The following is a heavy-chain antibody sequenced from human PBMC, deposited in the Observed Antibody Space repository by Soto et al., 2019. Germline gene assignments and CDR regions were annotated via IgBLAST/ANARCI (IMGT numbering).Heavy chain of an antibody. D-gene: IGHD1-7*01. CDR3: ARTRYNWNYGSCVY. J-gene: IGHJ4*02. CDR1: GFTFSSYA. Sequence: GGSLRLSCAASGFTFSSYAMHWVRQAPGKGLEWVAVISYDGSNKYYADSVKGRFTISRDNSKNTLYLQMNSLRAEDTAVYYCARTRYNWNYGSCVYWGQGTLVTVSS. V-gene: IGHV3-30-3*01. CDR2: ISYDGSNK.